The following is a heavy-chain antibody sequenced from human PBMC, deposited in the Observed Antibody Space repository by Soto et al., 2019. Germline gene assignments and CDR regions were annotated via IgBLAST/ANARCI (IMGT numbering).Heavy chain of an antibody. V-gene: IGHV4-59*01. CDR1: GGSISSYY. Sequence: SETLSLTCTVSGGSISSYYWSWIRQPPGKGLEWIGYIYYSGSTNYNPSHKSRVTISVDTSKNQFSLKLSSVTAADTAVYYCARGSSGYYVDRFDPWGQGTLVTVSS. D-gene: IGHD3-22*01. CDR3: ARGSSGYYVDRFDP. J-gene: IGHJ5*02. CDR2: IYYSGST.